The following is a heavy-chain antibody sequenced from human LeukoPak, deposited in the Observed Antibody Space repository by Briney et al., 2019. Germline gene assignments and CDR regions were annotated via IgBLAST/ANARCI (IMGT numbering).Heavy chain of an antibody. D-gene: IGHD6-19*01. J-gene: IGHJ6*02. V-gene: IGHV3-33*08. CDR2: IWYDGSNK. CDR3: ARGRGRAVAGTDYGMDV. CDR1: GFTFSSYW. Sequence: GGSLRLSCAASGFTFSSYWITWVRQAPGKGLEWVAVIWYDGSNKYYADSVKGRFTISRDNSKNTLYLQMNSLRAEDTAVYYCARGRGRAVAGTDYGMDVWGQGTTVTVSS.